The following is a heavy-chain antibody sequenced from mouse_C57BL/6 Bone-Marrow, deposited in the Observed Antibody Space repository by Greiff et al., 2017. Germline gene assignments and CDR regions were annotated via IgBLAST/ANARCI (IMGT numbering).Heavy chain of an antibody. D-gene: IGHD1-1*02. J-gene: IGHJ2*01. CDR3: ARDAVGNFDY. CDR1: GFTFSDYY. CDR2: INYDGSST. Sequence: EVKVVESEGGLVQPGSSMKLSCTASGFTFSDYYMAWVRQVPEKCLEWVANINYDGSSTYYLDSLKSRFIISRDNAKNILYLQMSSLKSEDTATYYCARDAVGNFDYWGQGTTLTVSS. V-gene: IGHV5-16*01.